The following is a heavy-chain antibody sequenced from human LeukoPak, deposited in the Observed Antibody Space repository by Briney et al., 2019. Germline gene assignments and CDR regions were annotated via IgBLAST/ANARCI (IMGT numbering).Heavy chain of an antibody. CDR1: GYTFTSYG. CDR2: ISAYNGNT. CDR3: AREDSSSLGYYGMDV. Sequence: ASVNVSCKASGYTFTSYGISWVRQAPGQGLEWMGWISAYNGNTDYAQKLQGRVTMTTDTSTSTAYMELRSLRSDDTAVYYCAREDSSSLGYYGMDVWGQGTTVTVSS. D-gene: IGHD6-13*01. J-gene: IGHJ6*02. V-gene: IGHV1-18*01.